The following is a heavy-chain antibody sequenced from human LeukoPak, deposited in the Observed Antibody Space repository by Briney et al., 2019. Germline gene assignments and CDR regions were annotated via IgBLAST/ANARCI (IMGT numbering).Heavy chain of an antibody. CDR2: IYYSGST. CDR1: GGSISSSSYY. CDR3: ARSGLGYCSSTSCYEAENWFDP. Sequence: PSETLSLTCTVSGGSISSSSYYWGWIRQPPGKGLEWIGSIYYSGSTYYNPSLKSRVTISVDTSKNQFSLKLSSVTAADTAVYYCARSGLGYCSSTSCYEAENWFDPWGQGTLVTVSS. V-gene: IGHV4-39*01. J-gene: IGHJ5*02. D-gene: IGHD2-2*01.